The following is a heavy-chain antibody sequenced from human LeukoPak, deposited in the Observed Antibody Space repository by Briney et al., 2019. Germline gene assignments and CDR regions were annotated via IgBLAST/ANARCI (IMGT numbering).Heavy chain of an antibody. V-gene: IGHV1-69*04. Sequence: SVKVSCKASGGTFTSYAISWVRQAPGQGLEWMGRIIPIFGIANYAKKFQGRVTITADKSTSTAYMELSSLRAEDTAVYYCAREYYYDSSGYYRDWGQGTLVTVSS. CDR2: IIPIFGIA. J-gene: IGHJ4*02. D-gene: IGHD3-22*01. CDR1: GGTFTSYA. CDR3: AREYYYDSSGYYRD.